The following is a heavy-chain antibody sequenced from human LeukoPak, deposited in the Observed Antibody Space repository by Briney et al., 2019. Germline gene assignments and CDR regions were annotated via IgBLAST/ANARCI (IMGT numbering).Heavy chain of an antibody. D-gene: IGHD2-21*02. CDR3: ARDEEGDCGGDCYNWFAP. CDR1: GYTFTVYY. J-gene: IGHJ5*02. V-gene: IGHV1-2*02. CDR2: INPNSGGT. Sequence: EASVTVSCKASGYTFTVYYMHWVRQAPGQGLEWMGWINPNSGGTNYAQKFQGRVTMTRDTSISTAYMELSRLRSDDTAVYYCARDEEGDCGGDCYNWFAPWGQGTLVTVSS.